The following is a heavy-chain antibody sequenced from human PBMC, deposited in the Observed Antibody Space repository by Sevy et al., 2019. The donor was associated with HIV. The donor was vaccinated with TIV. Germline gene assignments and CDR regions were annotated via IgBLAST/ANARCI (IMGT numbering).Heavy chain of an antibody. CDR3: TTESDPPYFDY. J-gene: IGHJ4*02. Sequence: GESLKISCAASGFTFSNAWMSWVRQAPGKGLEWVGRIKSKTDGGTTDYAAPVKGRFTISRDDSKNTLYLQMNSLKTEDTAVYYCTTESDPPYFDYWGQGTLVTVSS. CDR2: IKSKTDGGTT. D-gene: IGHD2-21*01. V-gene: IGHV3-15*01. CDR1: GFTFSNAW.